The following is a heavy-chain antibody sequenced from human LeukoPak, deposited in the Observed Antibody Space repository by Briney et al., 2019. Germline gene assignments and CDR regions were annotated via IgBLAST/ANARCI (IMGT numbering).Heavy chain of an antibody. Sequence: PGGSLRLSCAASRFTFSSYEMNWVRQAPGKGLEWVSYISSSGSTIYYADSVKGRFTISRDNAKNSLYLQMNSLRAEDTAVYYCARDSRYYDILTGTTYYFDYWGQGTLVTVSS. CDR1: RFTFSSYE. V-gene: IGHV3-48*03. D-gene: IGHD3-9*01. CDR3: ARDSRYYDILTGTTYYFDY. CDR2: ISSSGSTI. J-gene: IGHJ4*02.